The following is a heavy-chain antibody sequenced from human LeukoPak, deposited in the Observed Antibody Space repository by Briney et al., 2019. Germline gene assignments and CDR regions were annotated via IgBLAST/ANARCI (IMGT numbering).Heavy chain of an antibody. Sequence: GGSLRLCCAASGFTFSSYGMHWVRQAPGKGLEWVAVIWYDGSIKYYADSVKGRFTISRDNSKNTLYLQMNSLRAEDTAVYYCAKDGSTRYPLDAFDIWGQGTMVTVSS. CDR2: IWYDGSIK. J-gene: IGHJ3*02. CDR3: AKDGSTRYPLDAFDI. D-gene: IGHD2-2*01. V-gene: IGHV3-33*06. CDR1: GFTFSSYG.